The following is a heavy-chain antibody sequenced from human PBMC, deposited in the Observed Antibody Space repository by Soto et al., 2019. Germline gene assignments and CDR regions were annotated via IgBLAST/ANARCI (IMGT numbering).Heavy chain of an antibody. V-gene: IGHV4-59*01. CDR1: GGSISTYY. J-gene: IGHJ5*02. CDR3: ARVDCASTSCYENWFDP. D-gene: IGHD2-2*01. CDR2: IYYSGST. Sequence: QVQLQESGPGLVKPSETLSLTGIVSGGSISTYYWSWIRQPPGKGLEWIGYIYYSGSTNYNPSLKSRVTISVDTSKNQFSLKLSSVTAADTAVYYCARVDCASTSCYENWFDPWGQGTLVSVSS.